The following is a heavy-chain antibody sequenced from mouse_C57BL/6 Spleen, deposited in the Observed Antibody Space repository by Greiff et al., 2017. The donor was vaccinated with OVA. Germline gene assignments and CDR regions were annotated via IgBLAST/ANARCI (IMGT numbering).Heavy chain of an antibody. J-gene: IGHJ1*03. D-gene: IGHD1-3*01. CDR1: GFTFSDYY. Sequence: EVHLVESEGGLVQPGSSMKLSCTASGFTFSDYYMAWVRQVPEKGLEWVANINYDGSSTYYLDSLKSRFIISRDNAKNILYLQMSSLKSEDTATYYCARDRKLADKGWYFDVWGTGTTVTVSS. V-gene: IGHV5-16*01. CDR2: INYDGSST. CDR3: ARDRKLADKGWYFDV.